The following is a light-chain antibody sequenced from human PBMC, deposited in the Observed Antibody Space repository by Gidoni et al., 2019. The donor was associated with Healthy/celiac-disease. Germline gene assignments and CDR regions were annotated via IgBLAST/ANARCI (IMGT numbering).Light chain of an antibody. V-gene: IGLV3-1*01. CDR3: QAWDSSIAV. Sequence: SYELTQPPSVSVPPGQTAIITCSGDNLGDKYACWYQQKPGQSPVLVIYQDSKRPSGIPERFSGSNSGNTATLTISGTQAMDEADYYCQAWDSSIAVFGTGTKVTVL. J-gene: IGLJ1*01. CDR2: QDS. CDR1: NLGDKY.